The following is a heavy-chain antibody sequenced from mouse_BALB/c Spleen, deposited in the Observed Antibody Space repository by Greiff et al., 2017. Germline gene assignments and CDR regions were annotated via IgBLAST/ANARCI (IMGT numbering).Heavy chain of an antibody. CDR2: ISSGSSTI. D-gene: IGHD1-2*01. CDR3: ARGITTATNYAMDY. J-gene: IGHJ4*01. CDR1: GFTFSSFG. Sequence: EVKLMESGGGLVQPGGSRKLSCAASGFTFSSFGMHWVRQAPEKGLEWVAYISSGSSTIYYADTVKGRFTISRDNPKNTLFLQMTSLRSEDTAMYYCARGITTATNYAMDYWGQGTSVTVSS. V-gene: IGHV5-17*02.